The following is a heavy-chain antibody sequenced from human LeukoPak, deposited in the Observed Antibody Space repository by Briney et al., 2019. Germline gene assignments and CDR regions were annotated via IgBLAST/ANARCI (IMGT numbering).Heavy chain of an antibody. Sequence: ASVKVSCKASGGTFSSYAISWVRQAPGQGLEWMGGIIPIFGTANYAQKFQGRVTITAVKSTSTAYMELSSLRSEDTAVYYCARGGDYDILTGYLPSNWFDPWGQGTLVTVSS. D-gene: IGHD3-9*01. CDR1: GGTFSSYA. CDR3: ARGGDYDILTGYLPSNWFDP. J-gene: IGHJ5*02. CDR2: IIPIFGTA. V-gene: IGHV1-69*06.